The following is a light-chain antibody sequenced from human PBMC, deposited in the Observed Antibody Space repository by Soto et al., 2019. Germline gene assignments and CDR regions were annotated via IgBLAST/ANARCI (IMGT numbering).Light chain of an antibody. Sequence: EILLTQSPGTLSLSPGERATLSCTASQSVRSNLAWYQQKPGHAPRPRIYGASNRATGVSARFSGSWSGTEFTLTISSLQSADFAVSYCQQSHYWWTFGQGTNVDI. J-gene: IGKJ1*01. CDR1: QSVRSN. V-gene: IGKV3-15*01. CDR3: QQSHYWWT. CDR2: GAS.